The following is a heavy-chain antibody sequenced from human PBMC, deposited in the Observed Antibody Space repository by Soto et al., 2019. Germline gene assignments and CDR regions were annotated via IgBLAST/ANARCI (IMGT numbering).Heavy chain of an antibody. D-gene: IGHD2-15*01. V-gene: IGHV3-43*01. CDR2: ISWDGGST. CDR1: GFTFDDYT. Sequence: EVQLVESGGVVVQPGGSLRLSCAASGFTFDDYTMHWVRQAPGKGLEWVSLISWDGGSTYYADSVKGRFTISRDNSKNSLYLQMNSLRTEDTALYYCAKDMRAALLTFDYWGQGTLVTVSS. J-gene: IGHJ4*02. CDR3: AKDMRAALLTFDY.